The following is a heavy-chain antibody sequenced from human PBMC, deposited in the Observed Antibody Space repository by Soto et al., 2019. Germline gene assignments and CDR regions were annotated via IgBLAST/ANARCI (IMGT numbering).Heavy chain of an antibody. J-gene: IGHJ5*02. D-gene: IGHD2-8*01. CDR1: GFAFSTYS. Sequence: QLVESGGGLVQPGGSLRLSCEASGFAFSTYSMNWVRQAPGKGLEWVSYISFSSTTIFYAESVRGRFTISRDNAKNPLYLQMNTLRDEDTAVYYCARDNGMAGSFDPWGQGTLVTVSS. CDR3: ARDNGMAGSFDP. CDR2: ISFSSTTI. V-gene: IGHV3-48*02.